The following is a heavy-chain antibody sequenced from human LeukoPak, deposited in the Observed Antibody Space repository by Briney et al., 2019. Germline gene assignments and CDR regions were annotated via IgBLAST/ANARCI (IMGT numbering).Heavy chain of an antibody. D-gene: IGHD5-24*01. CDR2: ISGGGGST. J-gene: IGHJ4*02. V-gene: IGHV3-23*01. CDR1: GIPFSSDA. Sequence: GGSLLLSSAAPGIPFSSDAMSLGRQAPGKGLEWVSAISGGGGSTYYAAFVKGWFTISSDNSKSTLFLKMNSPMGEDTASYLCAKNPRVGSRVATPCHRGQGTVVSVSS. CDR3: AKNPRVGSRVATPCH.